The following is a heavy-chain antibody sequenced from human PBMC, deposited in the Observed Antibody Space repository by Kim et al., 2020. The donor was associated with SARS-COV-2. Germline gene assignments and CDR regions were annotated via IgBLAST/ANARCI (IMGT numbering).Heavy chain of an antibody. V-gene: IGHV3-21*01. Sequence: ANAVQGRFTTSRDNAKNSLYLQLNSLRAEDTAVYYCARVGSGSYYAFDYWGQGTLVTVSS. D-gene: IGHD1-26*01. CDR3: ARVGSGSYYAFDY. J-gene: IGHJ4*02.